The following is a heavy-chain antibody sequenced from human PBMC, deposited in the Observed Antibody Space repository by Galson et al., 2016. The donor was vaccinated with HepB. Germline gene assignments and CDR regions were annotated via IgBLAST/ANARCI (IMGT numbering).Heavy chain of an antibody. CDR2: IYYTGST. V-gene: IGHV4-39*01. CDR1: GGSIRSSTYY. J-gene: IGHJ3*02. Sequence: SETLSLTCTVSGGSIRSSTYYWGWIRQSPGKGLEWIGSIYYTGSTYYNPSLKSRVTTSADTSKNQFSLKLSSVTAADTAVYYCARSYDSTGYYWSPYVFDIWGQGTMVTVSS. CDR3: ARSYDSTGYYWSPYVFDI. D-gene: IGHD3-22*01.